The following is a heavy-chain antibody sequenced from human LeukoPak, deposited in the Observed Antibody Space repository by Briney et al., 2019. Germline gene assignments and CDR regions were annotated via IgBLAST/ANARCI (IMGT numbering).Heavy chain of an antibody. D-gene: IGHD1-26*01. CDR3: ARRIGSYPNWYFDL. Sequence: ASVKVSCKASGDTFSSYAISWVRQAPGQGLEWMGRIIPILGIASYAQKFQGRVTITADKSTSTAYMELSSLRSEDTAVYYCARRIGSYPNWYFDLWGQGTLVTVSS. CDR1: GDTFSSYA. J-gene: IGHJ2*01. CDR2: IIPILGIA. V-gene: IGHV1-69*04.